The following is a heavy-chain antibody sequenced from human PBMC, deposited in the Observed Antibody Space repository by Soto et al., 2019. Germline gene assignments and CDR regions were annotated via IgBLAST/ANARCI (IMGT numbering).Heavy chain of an antibody. Sequence: QLQLQESGPGLVKPSETLSLTCTVSGGSISSSSYYWGWIRQPPGKGLEWIGSIYYSGSTYYNPSLKSRVTISVDTSKNQFSLKLSSVTAADTAVYYCARPPSSSWTVWFDPWGQGSLVTVSS. D-gene: IGHD6-13*01. CDR2: IYYSGST. V-gene: IGHV4-39*01. CDR3: ARPPSSSWTVWFDP. J-gene: IGHJ5*02. CDR1: GGSISSSSYY.